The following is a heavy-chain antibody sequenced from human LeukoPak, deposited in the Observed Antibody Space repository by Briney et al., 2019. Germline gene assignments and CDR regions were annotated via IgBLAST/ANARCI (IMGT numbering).Heavy chain of an antibody. CDR3: ARALSSSRPDPFDY. CDR2: ISSSSSTI. V-gene: IGHV3-48*01. J-gene: IGHJ4*02. D-gene: IGHD6-13*01. CDR1: GFSFSSYG. Sequence: GGSLRLSCAASGFSFSSYGMNWVRQAPGKGLEWVSYISSSSSTIYYADSVKGRFTISRDNAKNSVHLQMNSLRAEDTAVYYCARALSSSRPDPFDYWGQGTLVTVSS.